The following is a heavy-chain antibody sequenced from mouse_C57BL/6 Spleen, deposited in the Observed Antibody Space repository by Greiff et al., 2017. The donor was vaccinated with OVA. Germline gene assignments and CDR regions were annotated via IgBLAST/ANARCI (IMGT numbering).Heavy chain of an antibody. J-gene: IGHJ3*01. CDR2: ISYDGSN. V-gene: IGHV3-6*01. CDR3: ARLGSSGFAH. D-gene: IGHD1-1*01. Sequence: EVQLQESGPGLVKPSQSLSLTCSVTGYSITSGYYWNWIRQFPGNKLEWMGYISYDGSNNYNPSLKNRISITRDTSKNQFFLKLNSVTTEDTATYYCARLGSSGFAHWGQGTLVTVSA. CDR1: GYSITSGYY.